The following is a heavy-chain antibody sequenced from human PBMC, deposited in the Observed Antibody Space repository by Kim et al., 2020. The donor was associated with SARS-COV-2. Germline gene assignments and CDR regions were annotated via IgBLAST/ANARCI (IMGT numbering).Heavy chain of an antibody. CDR2: INHSGST. V-gene: IGHV4-34*01. Sequence: SETLSLTCAVYGGSFSGYYWSWVRQPPGKGLEWIGEINHSGSTSYNPSLKSRVTISVDTSKNQFSLKLSSVTAADTAVYYCTRGCSGGSCPTCAGRYYMDVWGKGTTVTVSS. CDR3: TRGCSGGSCPTCAGRYYMDV. J-gene: IGHJ6*03. CDR1: GGSFSGYY. D-gene: IGHD2-15*01.